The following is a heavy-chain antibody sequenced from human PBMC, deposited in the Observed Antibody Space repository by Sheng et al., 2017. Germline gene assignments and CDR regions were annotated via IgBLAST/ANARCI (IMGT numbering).Heavy chain of an antibody. CDR2: ISSSSSYI. Sequence: EVQLVESGGGLVKPGGSLRLSCAASGFTFSSYSMNWVRQAPGKGLEWVSSISSSSSYIYYADSVKGRFTISRDNAKNSLYLQMNSLRAEDTAVYYCARDLYSGYDGEIDYWGQGTLVTVSS. V-gene: IGHV3-21*01. CDR3: ARDLYSGYDGEIDY. J-gene: IGHJ4*02. CDR1: GFTFSSYS. D-gene: IGHD5-12*01.